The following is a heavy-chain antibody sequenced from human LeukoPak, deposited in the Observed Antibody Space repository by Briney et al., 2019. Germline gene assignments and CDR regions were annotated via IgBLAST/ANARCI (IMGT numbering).Heavy chain of an antibody. D-gene: IGHD3-22*01. CDR1: GFTFSSYG. J-gene: IGHJ4*02. CDR3: AKDLASYYYDSSGYYHPRYYFDY. Sequence: PGRSLRLSCAASGFTFSSYGMHWVRQAPGKGLEWVAVIWYDGSNKYYADSVKGRFTISRDNSKNTLYLQMNSLRAEDTAVYHCAKDLASYYYDSSGYYHPRYYFDYWGQGTLVTVSS. CDR2: IWYDGSNK. V-gene: IGHV3-33*06.